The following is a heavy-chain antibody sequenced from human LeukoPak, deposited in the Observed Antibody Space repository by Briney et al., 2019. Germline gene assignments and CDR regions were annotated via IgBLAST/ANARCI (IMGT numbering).Heavy chain of an antibody. Sequence: GGSLRLSCAASGFTFSSYWMSWVRQAPGKGLEWVANIKQDGSEKYYVDSVKGRFTISRDNAKNSLYLQMNSLRAEDTAVYYCARFLGYDILTGYGTYGMDVWGQGTMVTVSS. CDR2: IKQDGSEK. D-gene: IGHD3-9*01. CDR1: GFTFSSYW. CDR3: ARFLGYDILTGYGTYGMDV. V-gene: IGHV3-7*01. J-gene: IGHJ6*02.